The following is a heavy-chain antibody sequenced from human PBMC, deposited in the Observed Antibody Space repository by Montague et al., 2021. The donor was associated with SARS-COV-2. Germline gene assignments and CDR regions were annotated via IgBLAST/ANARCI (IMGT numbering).Heavy chain of an antibody. V-gene: IGHV4-31*03. CDR3: ARVRARITMIVVVINGGFDP. CDR2: IYYSGST. D-gene: IGHD3-22*01. J-gene: IGHJ5*02. CDR1: GGSISSGGYY. Sequence: TLSPTRTVSGGSISSGGYYWSWIRQHPGKGLEWIGYIYYSGSTYYXPSLKSRVTISVDTSKNQFSLKLSSVTAADTAVYYCARVRARITMIVVVINGGFDPWGQGTLVTVSS.